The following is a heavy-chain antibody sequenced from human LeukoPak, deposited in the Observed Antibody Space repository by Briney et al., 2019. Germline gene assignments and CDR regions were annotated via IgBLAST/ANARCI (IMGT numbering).Heavy chain of an antibody. CDR1: GGSISSYY. V-gene: IGHV4-4*08. Sequence: SETLSLTCTVSGGSISSYYWSWIRQPPGKGLEWIGRIYTSGSTNYNPSLKSRVTISVDTSKNQFSLKLNSVTAADTAVYYCARVRRASITMVRGVRGWDCFDPWGQGTLVTVSS. J-gene: IGHJ5*02. D-gene: IGHD3-10*01. CDR2: IYTSGST. CDR3: ARVRRASITMVRGVRGWDCFDP.